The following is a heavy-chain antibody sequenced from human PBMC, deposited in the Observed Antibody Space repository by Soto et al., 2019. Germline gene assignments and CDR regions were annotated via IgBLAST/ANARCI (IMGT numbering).Heavy chain of an antibody. J-gene: IGHJ6*02. CDR1: GYTFTSYG. V-gene: IGHV1-18*04. Sequence: WASVKVSCKASGYTFTSYGISWVRQAPGQGLEWMGWISAYNGNTNYAQKLQGRVTMTTDTSTCTAYMELRSLRSDDTAVYYCARDLGQYSWPSWWYYYGMDVWGQGTTVTVSS. CDR2: ISAYNGNT. D-gene: IGHD5-18*01. CDR3: ARDLGQYSWPSWWYYYGMDV.